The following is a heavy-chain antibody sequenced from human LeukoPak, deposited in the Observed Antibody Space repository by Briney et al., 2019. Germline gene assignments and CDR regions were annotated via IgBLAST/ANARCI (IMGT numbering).Heavy chain of an antibody. CDR1: GGTFSSYA. Sequence: GASVKVSCKASGGTFSSYAISWVRQAPGQGLEWMGGIIPILGTANYAQKFQGRVTITADESTSTAYMELSSLRSEDTAVYYCARDGFYDSSGYPTDYWGQGTLVTISS. CDR2: IIPILGTA. V-gene: IGHV1-69*13. J-gene: IGHJ4*02. D-gene: IGHD3-22*01. CDR3: ARDGFYDSSGYPTDY.